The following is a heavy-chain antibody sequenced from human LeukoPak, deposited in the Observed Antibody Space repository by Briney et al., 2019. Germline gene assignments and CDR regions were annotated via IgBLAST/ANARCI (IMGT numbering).Heavy chain of an antibody. D-gene: IGHD3-16*01. V-gene: IGHV3-9*01. CDR3: AKDIGGYYDYVWGSYRGGYYFDY. CDR1: GFTFDDYA. Sequence: GGSLRLSCAASGFTFDDYAMHWVRQAPGKGLEWVSGISWNSGSIGYADSVKGRFTISRDNAKNSLYLQMNSLRAEDTALYYCAKDIGGYYDYVWGSYRGGYYFDYWGQGTLVTVSS. J-gene: IGHJ4*02. CDR2: ISWNSGSI.